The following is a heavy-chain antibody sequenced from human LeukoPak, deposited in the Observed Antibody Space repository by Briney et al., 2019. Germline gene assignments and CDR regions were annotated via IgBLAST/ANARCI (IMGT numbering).Heavy chain of an antibody. V-gene: IGHV4-30-2*01. CDR1: GGSISSGGYS. CDR3: ARDGFAGPRNAFDI. CDR2: IYHSGST. D-gene: IGHD1-14*01. J-gene: IGHJ3*02. Sequence: SETLSLTCAVSGGSISSGGYSWSWIRQPPGKGLEWIGYIYHSGSTYYNPSLKNRVTISVDRSKNQFSLKLSSVTAADTAVYYCARDGFAGPRNAFDIWGQGTMVTVSS.